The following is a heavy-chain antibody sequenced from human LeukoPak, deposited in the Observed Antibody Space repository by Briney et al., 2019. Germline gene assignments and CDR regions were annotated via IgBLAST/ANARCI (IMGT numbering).Heavy chain of an antibody. CDR3: ARDKGNTCIDN. V-gene: IGHV3-30*02. CDR2: IRSDGSNK. J-gene: IGHJ4*02. Sequence: GGSLRLSCAASGFTFSSYAMHWVRQSPGKGLEWVTFIRSDGSNKYYAESVKGRFTISRDNSKNMVYLQMDSLRGEDTAVYYCARDKGNTCIDNWGQGTLITVSS. CDR1: GFTFSSYA.